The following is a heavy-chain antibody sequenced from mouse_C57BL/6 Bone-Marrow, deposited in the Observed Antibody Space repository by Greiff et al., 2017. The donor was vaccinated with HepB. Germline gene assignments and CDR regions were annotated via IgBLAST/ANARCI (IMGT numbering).Heavy chain of an antibody. CDR1: GFSLSTSGMG. V-gene: IGHV8-12*01. CDR3: ARGYYYGSSYEDYAMDY. J-gene: IGHJ4*01. D-gene: IGHD1-1*01. CDR2: IYWDDDK. Sequence: QVTLKESGPGILQSSQTLSLTCSFSGFSLSTSGMGVSWIRQPSGKGLEWLAHIYWDDDKRYNPSLKSRLTISKDTSRNQVFLKITSVDTADTATYYCARGYYYGSSYEDYAMDYWGQGTSVTVSS.